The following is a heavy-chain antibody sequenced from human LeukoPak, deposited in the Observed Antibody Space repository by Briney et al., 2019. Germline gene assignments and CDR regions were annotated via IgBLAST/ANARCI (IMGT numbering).Heavy chain of an antibody. Sequence: GGSQRLSCAASGFTFSSYWMHWVRQAPGKGLVWVSRIKSDGSTTTYADSVKGRFTISRDNAKNTLYLQMNSLRAEDTAVYYCARRAAALDAFDIWGQGTMVTVSS. CDR2: IKSDGSTT. J-gene: IGHJ3*02. V-gene: IGHV3-74*01. D-gene: IGHD6-13*01. CDR1: GFTFSSYW. CDR3: ARRAAALDAFDI.